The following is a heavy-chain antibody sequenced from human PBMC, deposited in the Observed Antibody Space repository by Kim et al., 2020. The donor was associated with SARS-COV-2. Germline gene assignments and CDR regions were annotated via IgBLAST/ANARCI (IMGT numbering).Heavy chain of an antibody. J-gene: IGHJ5*02. D-gene: IGHD3-22*01. CDR3: ASNYYDSSGYPPWWFDP. Sequence: SETLSLTCTVSGGSISSSSYYWGWIRQPPGKGLEWIGSIYYSGSTYYNPSLKSRVTISVDTSKNQFSLKLSSVTAADTAVYYCASNYYDSSGYPPWWFDPWGQGTLVTVSS. CDR1: GGSISSSSYY. CDR2: IYYSGST. V-gene: IGHV4-39*07.